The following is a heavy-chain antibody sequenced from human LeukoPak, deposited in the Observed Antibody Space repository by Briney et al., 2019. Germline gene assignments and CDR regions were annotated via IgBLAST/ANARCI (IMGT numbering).Heavy chain of an antibody. Sequence: PSETLSLTCGVSGYSISSGYYWGWMRQSPGKGLEWIGSIYHSGNTYYNLSLKSRVTISVDTSKNQFSLKLSSVTAADTAVYYCARGDIPDFWGQGTLVTVSS. CDR1: GYSISSGYY. J-gene: IGHJ4*02. V-gene: IGHV4-38-2*01. CDR2: IYHSGNT. CDR3: ARGDIPDF. D-gene: IGHD2-21*01.